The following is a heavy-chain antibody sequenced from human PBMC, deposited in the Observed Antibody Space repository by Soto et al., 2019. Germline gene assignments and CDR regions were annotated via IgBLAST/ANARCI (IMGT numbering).Heavy chain of an antibody. J-gene: IGHJ3*02. D-gene: IGHD3-22*01. CDR3: ARVYYDSRGDDAFDI. V-gene: IGHV3-23*01. Sequence: EVQLLESGGGLVQPGGSLRLSCAASGFTFSSYAMSWVRQAPGKGLEWVSAISGSGGSTYYADSVKGRFTISRDNAKNSLYLQMNSLRAEDTAVYYCARVYYDSRGDDAFDIWGQGTMVTVSS. CDR2: ISGSGGST. CDR1: GFTFSSYA.